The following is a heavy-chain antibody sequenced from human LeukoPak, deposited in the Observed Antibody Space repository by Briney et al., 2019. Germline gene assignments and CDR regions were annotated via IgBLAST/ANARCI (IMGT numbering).Heavy chain of an antibody. CDR3: AREDSVGASDT. D-gene: IGHD1-26*01. Sequence: GGSLRLSCAASGFSLTTYRMNWVRQAPGKGLEWVSYISSTTSATYYADSVKGRFTISRDNAKNSLYLQMNSLRDGDTAVYYCAREDSVGASDTWGQGTMVAVSS. V-gene: IGHV3-48*02. CDR2: ISSTTSAT. J-gene: IGHJ3*02. CDR1: GFSLTTYR.